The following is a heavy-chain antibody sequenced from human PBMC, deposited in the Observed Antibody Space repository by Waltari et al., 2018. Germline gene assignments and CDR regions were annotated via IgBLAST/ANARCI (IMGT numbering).Heavy chain of an antibody. D-gene: IGHD1-26*01. CDR2: ISSSSSTI. CDR1: GFTFSSYS. CDR3: ARGVSLELQGYFDY. J-gene: IGHJ4*02. Sequence: EVQLVESGGGLVQPGGSLRLSCAASGFTFSSYSMNWVRQAPGKGLEWVSYISSSSSTIYYADSVKGRFTISRDNSKNTLYLQMNSLRAEDTAVYYCARGVSLELQGYFDYWGQGTLVTVSS. V-gene: IGHV3-48*01.